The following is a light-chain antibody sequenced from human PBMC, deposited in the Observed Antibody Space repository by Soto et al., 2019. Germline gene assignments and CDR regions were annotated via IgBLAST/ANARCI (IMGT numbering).Light chain of an antibody. CDR3: TSYSRSRVLV. CDR2: EVS. V-gene: IGLV2-14*01. J-gene: IGLJ3*02. Sequence: QSALTQPASVSGSLGQSITISCTGTSSDIGGYKYVSWYQQQPGKAPKLIIFEVSNRPSGVSDRFSGSNSGNTASLTISGLQAEDEAGYYCTSYSRSRVLVLGGGTKATVL. CDR1: SSDIGGYKY.